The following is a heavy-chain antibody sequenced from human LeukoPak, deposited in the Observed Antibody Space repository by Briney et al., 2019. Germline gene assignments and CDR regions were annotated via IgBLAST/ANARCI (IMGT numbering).Heavy chain of an antibody. CDR2: ISPDGTNI. CDR1: GFTFSDYW. CDR3: VSDGWGRTPYDS. D-gene: IGHD4-23*01. J-gene: IGHJ4*02. Sequence: GGSLRLSCAASGFTFSDYWMDWVRHVPGKGPVWVSHISPDGTNIAYADSVKGRFTISRHSAKNTLYLQLNSLRVGDPSVYYCVSDGWGRTPYDSWGQGTLVTVSS. V-gene: IGHV3-74*01.